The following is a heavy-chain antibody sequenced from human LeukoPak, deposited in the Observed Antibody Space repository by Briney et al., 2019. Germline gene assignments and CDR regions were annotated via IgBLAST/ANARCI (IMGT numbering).Heavy chain of an antibody. V-gene: IGHV4-39*02. CDR1: GGSISSSSYY. CDR2: VYYGGST. D-gene: IGHD6-19*01. CDR3: ARTGLTGYSSGWYPAEVDY. Sequence: SETLSLTCTVSGGSISSSSYYWGWIRQPPAKGLEWIGSVYYGGSTYYNPSLKNRVTISVDTSKNHFSLKLSSVTAADTAVYYCARTGLTGYSSGWYPAEVDYWGQGTLVTVSS. J-gene: IGHJ4*02.